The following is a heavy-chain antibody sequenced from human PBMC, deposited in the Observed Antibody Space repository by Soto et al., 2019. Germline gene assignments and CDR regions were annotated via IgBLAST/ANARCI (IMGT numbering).Heavy chain of an antibody. Sequence: SETLSLTCTVSGGSVSSGSYYWSWIRQPPGKGLEWIGYIYYSGSTNYNPSLKSRVTISVDASKNQFSLKLSSVTAADTAVYYCARVSRITIVGVVIIKGGMDVWGQGTRVTVSS. J-gene: IGHJ6*02. CDR1: GGSVSSGSYY. CDR2: IYYSGST. V-gene: IGHV4-61*01. D-gene: IGHD3-3*01. CDR3: ARVSRITIVGVVIIKGGMDV.